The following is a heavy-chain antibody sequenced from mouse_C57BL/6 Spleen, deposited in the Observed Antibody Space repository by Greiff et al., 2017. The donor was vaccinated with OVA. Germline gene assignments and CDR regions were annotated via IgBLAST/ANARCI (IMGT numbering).Heavy chain of an antibody. Sequence: QVQLQQSGAELVKPGASVKLSCKASGYTFTEYTIHWVKQRSGQGLEWIGWFYPGSGSIKYNETFKDKATLTADKASSTVYMEHSRLTSEDSAVYFCARHEGSTMVRSYAMDYWGQGTSVTVSS. CDR2: FYPGSGSI. CDR1: GYTFTEYT. CDR3: ARHEGSTMVRSYAMDY. D-gene: IGHD2-2*01. J-gene: IGHJ4*01. V-gene: IGHV1-62-2*01.